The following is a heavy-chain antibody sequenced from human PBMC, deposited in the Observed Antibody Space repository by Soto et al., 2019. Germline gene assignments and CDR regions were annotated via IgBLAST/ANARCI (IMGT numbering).Heavy chain of an antibody. Sequence: GGSLRLSCAASGFSFDTYAMHWVRQAPGKGLEWVAVISYDGNNKDYADSVKGRITSSRDNSKNMAYLQMNSLRPDDTAVYFSGRYPTAFGTVSESGSGFDIWGQGTLVTVSS. CDR2: ISYDGNNK. V-gene: IGHV3-30-3*01. CDR3: GRYPTAFGTVSESGSGFDI. D-gene: IGHD3-3*01. CDR1: GFSFDTYA. J-gene: IGHJ3*02.